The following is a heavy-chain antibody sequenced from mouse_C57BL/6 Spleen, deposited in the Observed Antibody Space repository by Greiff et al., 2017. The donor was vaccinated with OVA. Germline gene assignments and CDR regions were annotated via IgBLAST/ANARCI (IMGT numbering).Heavy chain of an antibody. Sequence: VKLMESGPGLVQPSQSLSITCTVSGFSLTSYGVHWVRQSPGKGLEWLGVIWRGGSTDYNAAFMSRLSITKDNSKSQVFFKMHSLQADDTAIYYCAKGGQSFAYWGQGTLVTVSA. V-gene: IGHV2-5*01. CDR3: AKGGQSFAY. CDR1: GFSLTSYG. D-gene: IGHD3-3*01. CDR2: IWRGGST. J-gene: IGHJ3*01.